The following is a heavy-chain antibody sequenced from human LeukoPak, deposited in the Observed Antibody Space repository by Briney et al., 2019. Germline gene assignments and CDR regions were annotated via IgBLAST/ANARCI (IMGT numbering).Heavy chain of an antibody. CDR2: INAGNGNT. V-gene: IGHV1-3*01. D-gene: IGHD3-22*01. CDR1: GYTFTSYG. CDR3: ARGRIHKRMNYYDMSGLDY. J-gene: IGHJ4*02. Sequence: GASVKVSCKASGYTFTSYGISWVRQAPGQRLEWMGWINAGNGNTKYSQKFQGRVTITRDTSASTAYMELSSLRSEDTAVYYCARGRIHKRMNYYDMSGLDYWGQGTLVTVSS.